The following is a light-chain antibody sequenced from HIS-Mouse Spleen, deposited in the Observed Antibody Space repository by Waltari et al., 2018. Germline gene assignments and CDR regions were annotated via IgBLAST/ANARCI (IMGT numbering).Light chain of an antibody. CDR2: EDS. CDR3: YSTDSSGNHRV. Sequence: SYELTQPPPVSVTPGQTARTTCSGAALPKKYAFWYQQKSGQAPVLVIYEDSKRPSGIPERFSGYSSGTMATLTISGAQVEDEADYYCYSTDSSGNHRVFGGGTKLTVL. J-gene: IGLJ2*01. CDR1: ALPKKY. V-gene: IGLV3-10*01.